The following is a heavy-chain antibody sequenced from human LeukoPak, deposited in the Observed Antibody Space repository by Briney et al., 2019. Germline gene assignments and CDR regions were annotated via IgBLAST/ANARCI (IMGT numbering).Heavy chain of an antibody. D-gene: IGHD1-26*01. CDR2: IYYSGST. J-gene: IGHJ4*02. Sequence: SETLSLTCSVSGGSISPYYWSWIRQPPGKGLEWIGYIYYSGSTNYNPSLKSRVTISVDTSKNQFSLKLSSVTAADTAVYYCARAYSGSYYYFDYWGQGTLVTVSS. V-gene: IGHV4-59*01. CDR1: GGSISPYY. CDR3: ARAYSGSYYYFDY.